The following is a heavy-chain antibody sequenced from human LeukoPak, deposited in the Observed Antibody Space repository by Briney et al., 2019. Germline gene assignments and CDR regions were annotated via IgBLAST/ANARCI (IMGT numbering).Heavy chain of an antibody. CDR2: ISGSGGST. J-gene: IGHJ4*02. CDR1: GFTFSSYA. D-gene: IGHD3-22*01. CDR3: AKHAAVVVVIASDY. Sequence: PGGSLRLSCAASGFTFSSYAMSWVRQAPGKGLEWGSAISGSGGSTYYADSVKGRFTISKDNSKNTQYPQMNSLRAEDTAVYYCAKHAAVVVVIASDYWGQGTLSPSPQ. V-gene: IGHV3-23*01.